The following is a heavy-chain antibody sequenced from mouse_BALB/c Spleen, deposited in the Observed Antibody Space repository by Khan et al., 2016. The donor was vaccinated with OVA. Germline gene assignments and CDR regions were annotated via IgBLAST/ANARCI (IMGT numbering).Heavy chain of an antibody. J-gene: IGHJ1*01. D-gene: IGHD2-1*01. Sequence: VQLKESGPGLVAPSQSLSITCTVSGFSLTSYGVHWVRQTPGKGLEWLGIIWAGGSTNYNSALMSRLSISKDNSTSHVVFKMHSLQTDDTAMYYCARNYDNFVDYFDFWGAGTTVTVSS. CDR3: ARNYDNFVDYFDF. CDR1: GFSLTSYG. V-gene: IGHV2-9*02. CDR2: IWAGGST.